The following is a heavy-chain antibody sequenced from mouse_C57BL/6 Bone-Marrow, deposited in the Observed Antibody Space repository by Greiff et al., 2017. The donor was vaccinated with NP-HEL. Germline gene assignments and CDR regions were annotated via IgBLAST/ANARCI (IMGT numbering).Heavy chain of an antibody. CDR3: ARYRSRSFTAVVARGYYYAMDY. D-gene: IGHD1-1*01. CDR2: INPSSGYT. CDR1: GYTFTSYW. J-gene: IGHJ4*01. Sequence: VQLQQSGAELAKPGASVKLSCKASGYTFTSYWMHWVNQRPGQGLEWIGYINPSSGYTKYNQKFKDKATLTADKSSSTAYMQLSSLTYEDSAVYYCARYRSRSFTAVVARGYYYAMDYWGQGTSVTVSS. V-gene: IGHV1-7*01.